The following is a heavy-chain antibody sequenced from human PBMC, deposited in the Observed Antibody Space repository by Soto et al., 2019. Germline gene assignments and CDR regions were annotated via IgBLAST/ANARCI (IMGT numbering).Heavy chain of an antibody. V-gene: IGHV3-30*18. CDR2: ISYDGSNK. D-gene: IGHD3-16*01. CDR1: GFTFSSYG. Sequence: HPGGSLRLSCAASGFTFSSYGMHWVRQAPGKGLEWVAVISYDGSNKYYADSVKGRFTISRDNSKNTLYLQMNSLRAEDTAVYYCAKDGGRYYYYYYGMDVWGQGTTVTISS. J-gene: IGHJ6*02. CDR3: AKDGGRYYYYYYGMDV.